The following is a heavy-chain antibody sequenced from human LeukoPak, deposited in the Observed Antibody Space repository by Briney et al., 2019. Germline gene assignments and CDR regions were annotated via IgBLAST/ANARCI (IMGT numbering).Heavy chain of an antibody. V-gene: IGHV4-31*03. D-gene: IGHD2-15*01. CDR2: IYYSGST. CDR3: ARDRPYCSGGSCYYYYYGMDV. J-gene: IGHJ6*04. CDR1: GGSISSGGYY. Sequence: PSQTLSLTCTVSGGSISSGGYYWSWIRQHPGKGLEWIGYIYYSGSTYYNPSLKSRVTISVDTSKNQFSLKLSSVTAADTAMYYCARDRPYCSGGSCYYYYYGMDVWGKGTTVTVSS.